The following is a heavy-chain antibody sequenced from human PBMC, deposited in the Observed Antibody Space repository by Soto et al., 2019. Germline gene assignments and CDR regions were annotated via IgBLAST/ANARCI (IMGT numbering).Heavy chain of an antibody. D-gene: IGHD2-2*01. V-gene: IGHV2-5*02. J-gene: IGHJ4*02. CDR2: IYWDDDK. CDR1: GFSLSTSGVG. CDR3: AREGYCSNTSCCAWDY. Sequence: SGPTLVNPTQTLTLTCTFSGFSLSTSGVGVGWIRQPQEKALEWLALIYWDDDKRYSPSLKSRLTITKDTSKNQVVLTMTNMDPVDTATYYCAREGYCSNTSCCAWDYWGQGTLVTVSS.